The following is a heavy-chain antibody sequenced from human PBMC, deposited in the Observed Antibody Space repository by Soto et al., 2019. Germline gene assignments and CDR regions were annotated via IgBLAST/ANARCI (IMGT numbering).Heavy chain of an antibody. V-gene: IGHV3-23*01. CDR2: ISGSGGST. J-gene: IGHJ4*02. D-gene: IGHD3-10*01. Sequence: PGGSLRLSCAASGFTFSSYAMSWVRQAPGKGLEWVSAISGSGGSTYYADSVKGRFTISRDNSKNTLYLQMNSLRAEDTAVYYCAKDRYPFYGSRYPFDYWGQGTLVTVSS. CDR3: AKDRYPFYGSRYPFDY. CDR1: GFTFSSYA.